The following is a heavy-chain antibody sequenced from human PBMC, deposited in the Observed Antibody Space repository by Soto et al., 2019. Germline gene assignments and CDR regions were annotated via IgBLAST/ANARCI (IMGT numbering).Heavy chain of an antibody. D-gene: IGHD1-26*01. CDR2: IRSKANTYAT. V-gene: IGHV3-73*01. CDR3: TIEGGGVGH. CDR1: GFTFSVSS. J-gene: IGHJ4*02. Sequence: EVQLVESGGGLVQPGGSVKLSCAASGFTFSVSSMHWVRQTSGKGLEWVGRIRSKANTYATTYAESLNGRFTISRDDSKNPVYLRMSNLKTEDTAVYYCTIEGGGVGHWGRGTVVTVSS.